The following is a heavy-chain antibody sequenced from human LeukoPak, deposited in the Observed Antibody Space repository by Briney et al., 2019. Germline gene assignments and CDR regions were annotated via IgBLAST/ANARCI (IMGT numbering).Heavy chain of an antibody. D-gene: IGHD5-12*01. CDR1: GGSISSSSYY. J-gene: IGHJ4*02. V-gene: IGHV4-39*01. Sequence: SETLSLTCPVSGGSISSSSYYWGWIRQPPGKGLEWIGSIYYSGSTYYNPSLKSRVTISVDTSKNQFSLKLSSVTAADTAVYYCAPGLRSDYWGPGTLVTVSS. CDR2: IYYSGST. CDR3: APGLRSDY.